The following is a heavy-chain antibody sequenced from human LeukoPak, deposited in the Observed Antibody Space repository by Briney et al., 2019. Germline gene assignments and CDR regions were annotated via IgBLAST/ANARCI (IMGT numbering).Heavy chain of an antibody. Sequence: PSETLSLTCTVSGGSISSSSYYWGWIRQPPGKGLEWIGSIYYSGSTNYNPSLKSRVTISVDTSKNQFSLKLSSVTAADTAVYYCAREDYGGNPDAFDIWGQGTMVTVSS. CDR3: AREDYGGNPDAFDI. D-gene: IGHD4-23*01. CDR2: IYYSGST. CDR1: GGSISSSSYY. J-gene: IGHJ3*02. V-gene: IGHV4-39*07.